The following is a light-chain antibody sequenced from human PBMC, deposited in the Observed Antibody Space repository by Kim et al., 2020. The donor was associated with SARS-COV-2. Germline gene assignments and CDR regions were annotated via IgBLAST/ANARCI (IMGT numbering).Light chain of an antibody. J-gene: IGKJ4*01. CDR1: YSFHNL. Sequence: LSPATSAPLSCSARYSFHNLLAWSQQKVGQAPRLLIYASSNRAPGIPARFSGGGSGTDFTLTISSLGPDDFAVYYCQQRSAWPLTFGGGTKVDIK. CDR3: QQRSAWPLT. V-gene: IGKV3-11*01. CDR2: ASS.